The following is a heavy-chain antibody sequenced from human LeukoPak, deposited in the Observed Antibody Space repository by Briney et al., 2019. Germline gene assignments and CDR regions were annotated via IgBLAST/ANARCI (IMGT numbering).Heavy chain of an antibody. CDR1: GFIFNSHA. CDR2: ISGSGGST. V-gene: IGHV3-23*01. Sequence: GGSLRLSCAASGFIFNSHAMSWVRQAPGKGLEWVSGISGSGGSTYHADSVKGRFTISRDNSKNTLYLQMSSLRAEDTAVYYCARDTSGRGMDVWGQGTTVTVSS. D-gene: IGHD3-10*01. J-gene: IGHJ6*02. CDR3: ARDTSGRGMDV.